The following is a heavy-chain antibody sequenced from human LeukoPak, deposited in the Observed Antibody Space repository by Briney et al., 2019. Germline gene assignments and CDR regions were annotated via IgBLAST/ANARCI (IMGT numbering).Heavy chain of an antibody. Sequence: PGGSLRLSCAASGFTFSSYAMHWVRQAPGKGLEWVAVISYDGSNKYYADSVKGRFTISRDNSKNTLYLQMNSLRAEDTAVYYCAREEGLYYDSSGYYYWGQGPLVTVSS. V-gene: IGHV3-30*04. J-gene: IGHJ4*02. CDR2: ISYDGSNK. D-gene: IGHD3-22*01. CDR3: AREEGLYYDSSGYYY. CDR1: GFTFSSYA.